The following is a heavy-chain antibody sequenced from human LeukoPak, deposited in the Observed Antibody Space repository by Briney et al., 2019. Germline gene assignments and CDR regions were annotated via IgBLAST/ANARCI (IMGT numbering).Heavy chain of an antibody. Sequence: SVKVYCKASGGTFSSYAISWVRQAPGQGLEWMGRIIPIFGTANYAQKFQGRVTITTDESTSTAYMELSSLRSEDTAVYYCARDRVDYGDYDYWGQGTLVTVSS. V-gene: IGHV1-69*05. J-gene: IGHJ4*02. CDR3: ARDRVDYGDYDY. D-gene: IGHD4-17*01. CDR1: GGTFSSYA. CDR2: IIPIFGTA.